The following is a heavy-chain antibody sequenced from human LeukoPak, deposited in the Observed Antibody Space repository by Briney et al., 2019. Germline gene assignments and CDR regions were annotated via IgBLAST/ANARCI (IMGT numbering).Heavy chain of an antibody. V-gene: IGHV3-23*01. CDR3: AKDNGLGSSYIFDY. CDR1: GFIFTSYT. Sequence: AGGSLRLSCAASGFIFTSYTMTWVRQAPGKGLEWVSAISGSGDTTSYADSVKGRFAISRDNSKNTLSLQMNSLRAEDTAVYYCAKDNGLGSSYIFDYWGQGTLVTVSS. CDR2: ISGSGDTT. D-gene: IGHD3-10*01. J-gene: IGHJ4*02.